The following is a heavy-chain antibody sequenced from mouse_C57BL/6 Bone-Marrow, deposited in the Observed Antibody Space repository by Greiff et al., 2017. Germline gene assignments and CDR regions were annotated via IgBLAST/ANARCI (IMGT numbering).Heavy chain of an antibody. CDR3: ARYKDSSYPAY. V-gene: IGHV7-3*01. D-gene: IGHD1-1*01. J-gene: IGHJ3*01. CDR2: IRNKANGYTT. Sequence: EVQVLESGGGLVQPGGSLSLSCAASGFTFTDYYMSWVRQPPGKALEWLGFIRNKANGYTTEYSASVKGRFTISADNSQSILYLQLNALRAEDSATYYCARYKDSSYPAYWGKGTLVTVSA. CDR1: GFTFTDYY.